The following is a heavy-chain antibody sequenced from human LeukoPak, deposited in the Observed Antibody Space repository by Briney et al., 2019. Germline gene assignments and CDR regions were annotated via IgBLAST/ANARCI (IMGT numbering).Heavy chain of an antibody. J-gene: IGHJ6*04. D-gene: IGHD3-10*02. CDR1: GFTFSSYT. V-gene: IGHV3-48*04. Sequence: GGSLRLSCAASGFTFSSYTMNWVRQAPGKGLEWVSYISSSGSTIYYADSVKGRFTISRDNAKNSLYLQMNSLRAEDTAVYYCAELGITMIGGVWGKGTTVAISS. CDR2: ISSSGSTI. CDR3: AELGITMIGGV.